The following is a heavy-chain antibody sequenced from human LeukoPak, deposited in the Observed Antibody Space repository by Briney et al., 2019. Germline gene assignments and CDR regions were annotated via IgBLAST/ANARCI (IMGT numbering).Heavy chain of an antibody. CDR1: GYTFTSYG. D-gene: IGHD5-12*01. CDR2: ISAYNGNT. V-gene: IGHV1-18*01. Sequence: ASVKVSCKASGYTFTSYGISWVRRAPGQGLEWMGWISAYNGNTNYAQKLQGRVTMTTDTSTSTAYMELSSLRSEDTAVYYCAKAANKVATLYYYYYMDVWGKGTTVTISS. CDR3: AKAANKVATLYYYYYMDV. J-gene: IGHJ6*03.